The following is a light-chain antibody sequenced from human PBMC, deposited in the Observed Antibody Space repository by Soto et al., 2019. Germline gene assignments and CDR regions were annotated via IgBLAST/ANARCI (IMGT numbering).Light chain of an antibody. Sequence: DIQMTQSPSSVSASVGDRVTITCRASQGITTWLAWYQQKPGKAPKLLIYAASNLQSGVPSRSSGSGAGTDFTLTISCLQHEDFTTDFCHQTNSYPLTFGGGTKVEIK. V-gene: IGKV1-12*01. CDR3: HQTNSYPLT. J-gene: IGKJ4*01. CDR1: QGITTW. CDR2: AAS.